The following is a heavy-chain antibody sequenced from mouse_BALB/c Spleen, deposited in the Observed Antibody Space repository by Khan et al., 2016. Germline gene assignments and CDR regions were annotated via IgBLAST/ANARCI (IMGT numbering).Heavy chain of an antibody. CDR2: VNPNNGGT. V-gene: IGHV1-26*01. CDR1: GYSFSGYY. Sequence: VQLQQSGPDLVKPGASVKISCKASGYSFSGYYMYWVKQSHGKSLEWIGRVNPNNGGTSYNQKFKGKAILTVDKSSSTVFMELRSRTSDDCAVYCCERDAMDYWGQGISVTVSS. CDR3: ERDAMDY. J-gene: IGHJ4*01.